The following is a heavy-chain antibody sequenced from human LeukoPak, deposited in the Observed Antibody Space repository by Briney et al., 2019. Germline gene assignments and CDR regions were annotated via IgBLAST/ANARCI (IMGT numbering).Heavy chain of an antibody. D-gene: IGHD6-6*01. Sequence: LTGGSLRLSCVTSGFSYSTYDMYWVRQAAGRGLESVSALGTNGDSYYLGSVKGRFTISRDDGKNSLYLQMNSLGVEDTAVYYCTRELRGIASHYHGMDVWGQGTTVTVSS. CDR1: GFSYSTYD. V-gene: IGHV3-13*01. CDR2: LGTNGDS. CDR3: TRELRGIASHYHGMDV. J-gene: IGHJ6*02.